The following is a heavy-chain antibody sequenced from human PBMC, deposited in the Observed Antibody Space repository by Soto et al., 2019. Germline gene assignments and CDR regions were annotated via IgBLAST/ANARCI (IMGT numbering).Heavy chain of an antibody. CDR2: IWYDGSQK. Sequence: PGGSLRLSCAASGFVFNSYAMHWVRQAPGKGLQWVAIIWYDGSQKYYADSVKGRFTISRDNPNNTMYLQMDSLRVEDTAVYYCVRDPFSPPFDHWGQGTLVTVSS. J-gene: IGHJ4*02. CDR1: GFVFNSYA. V-gene: IGHV3-33*01. CDR3: VRDPFSPPFDH.